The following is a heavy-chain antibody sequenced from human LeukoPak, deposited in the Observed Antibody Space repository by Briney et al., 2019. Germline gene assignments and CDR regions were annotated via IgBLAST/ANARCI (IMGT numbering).Heavy chain of an antibody. CDR2: IDPRDSYT. D-gene: IGHD6-13*01. Sequence: GESLKISCKGSGYSFTSYWNSWVHQMPGKGLEWMGRIDPRDSYTNYSPSFQGHVTISADKSISTAYLQWSSLKASDTAMYYCARNPSGYSSRYHYYGMDVWGKGTKVTVSS. CDR1: GYSFTSYW. V-gene: IGHV5-10-1*01. CDR3: ARNPSGYSSRYHYYGMDV. J-gene: IGHJ6*04.